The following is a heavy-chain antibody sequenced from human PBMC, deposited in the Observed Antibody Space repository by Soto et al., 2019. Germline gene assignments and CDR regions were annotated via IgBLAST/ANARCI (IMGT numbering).Heavy chain of an antibody. J-gene: IGHJ6*02. Sequence: PSETLSLTCAVYGGSFSGYFWSWIRQSPGKGLEWIGQINHSGNTNYHPSLKSRVTISVDTSKNQFSLKLTSVTAADTAMYYCARGRLPYYYYYGMDVWGQGTTVTVYS. CDR1: GGSFSGYF. D-gene: IGHD2-21*02. CDR3: ARGRLPYYYYYGMDV. CDR2: INHSGNT. V-gene: IGHV4-34*01.